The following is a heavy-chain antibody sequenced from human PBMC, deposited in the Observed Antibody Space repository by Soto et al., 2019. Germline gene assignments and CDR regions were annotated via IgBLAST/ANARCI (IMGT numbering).Heavy chain of an antibody. CDR2: ISYDGSNK. Sequence: GGSLRLSCAASGFTFSSYGMHWVRQAPGKGLEWVAVISYDGSNKYYADSVKGRFTISRDNSKNTLYLQMNSLRAEDTAVYYCAKGGALKGTYYDFWSDIHAFDIWGQGTMVTVSS. CDR3: AKGGALKGTYYDFWSDIHAFDI. J-gene: IGHJ3*02. CDR1: GFTFSSYG. D-gene: IGHD3-3*01. V-gene: IGHV3-30*18.